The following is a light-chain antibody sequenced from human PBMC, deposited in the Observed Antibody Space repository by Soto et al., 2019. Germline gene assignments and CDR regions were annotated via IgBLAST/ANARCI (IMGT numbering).Light chain of an antibody. V-gene: IGKV3-15*01. CDR1: QSIASH. CDR3: QQYNNWPPTWT. CDR2: DAS. J-gene: IGKJ1*01. Sequence: EIVLTQSPVTLSLYPGERATLSCRASQSIASHLAWYQQKPCQPPRLLIHDASSRATGLPARFSGSGSGTEFTLTISSLQSEDFAVYYCQQYNNWPPTWTFGQGTKVDIK.